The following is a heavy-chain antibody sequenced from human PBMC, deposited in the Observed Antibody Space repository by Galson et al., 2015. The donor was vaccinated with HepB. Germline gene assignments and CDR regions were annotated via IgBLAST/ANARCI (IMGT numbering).Heavy chain of an antibody. CDR1: GGTFSSYT. CDR2: IIPILGIA. V-gene: IGHV1-69*02. J-gene: IGHJ4*02. D-gene: IGHD6-6*01. CDR3: AKPLYSSSSHFDY. Sequence: SVKVSCKASGGTFSSYTISWVRQAPGQGLEWMGRIIPILGIANYAQKFQGRVTITADKSTSTAYMELSSLRAEDTAVYYCAKPLYSSSSHFDYWGQGTRVTVSS.